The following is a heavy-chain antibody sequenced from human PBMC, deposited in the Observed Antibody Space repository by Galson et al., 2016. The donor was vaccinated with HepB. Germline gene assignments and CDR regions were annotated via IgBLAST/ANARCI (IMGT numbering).Heavy chain of an antibody. CDR3: ARDRPVPAAIIVHYYYGMDV. V-gene: IGHV1-3*04. Sequence: SVKVSCKASGYTFTSYAMHWVRQAPGQRLEWMGWINTGNGNTKYSQKFQGRVTITRDTSASTAYMELSSLRSEDTAVYYCARDRPVPAAIIVHYYYGMDVWGQGTTVTVSS. CDR2: INTGNGNT. D-gene: IGHD2-2*01. J-gene: IGHJ6*02. CDR1: GYTFTSYA.